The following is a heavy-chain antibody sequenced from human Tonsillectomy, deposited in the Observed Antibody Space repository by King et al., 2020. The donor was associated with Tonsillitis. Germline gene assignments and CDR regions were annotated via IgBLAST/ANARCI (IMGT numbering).Heavy chain of an antibody. V-gene: IGHV4-39*07. CDR3: ARHHFYVDAFDI. D-gene: IGHD2/OR15-2a*01. CDR2: IYYSGST. CDR1: GGSISSSSYY. Sequence: QLQESGPGLVKPSETLSLKCTVSGGSISSSSYYWGWIRQPPGKGLEWIGSIYYSGSTYYNPYIKSRVTISVDTSKNQFSLKLNSVTAADTAVYYCARHHFYVDAFDIWGQGTMVTVSS. J-gene: IGHJ3*02.